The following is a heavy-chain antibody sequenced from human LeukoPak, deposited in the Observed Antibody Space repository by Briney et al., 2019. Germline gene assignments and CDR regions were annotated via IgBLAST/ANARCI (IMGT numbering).Heavy chain of an antibody. D-gene: IGHD4-17*01. J-gene: IGHJ4*02. Sequence: GGSLRLSCVGSGFTFRSHAMSWVRQAPEKGLEFVSGIYENGGTTYYADSVKGRFTISRDNSKNTLYLQMNSLRAEDTALYYCARDGHGVPLDYWGQGTLVTVSP. CDR1: GFTFRSHA. CDR3: ARDGHGVPLDY. CDR2: IYENGGTT. V-gene: IGHV3-23*01.